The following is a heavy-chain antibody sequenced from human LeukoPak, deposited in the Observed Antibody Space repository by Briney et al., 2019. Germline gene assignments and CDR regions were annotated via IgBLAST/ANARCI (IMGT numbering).Heavy chain of an antibody. CDR3: ARTGYYASGSSYYYGMVV. D-gene: IGHD3-10*01. CDR1: GGSISNYY. Sequence: PSETLSLTCTVSGGSISNYYWSWIRQPPGKGLEWIGYIFYSGSTNYNPSLESRVTISIDTSKNQFSLKVNSLTAADTAVYYCARTGYYASGSSYYYGMVVWGQETTVTVSS. CDR2: IFYSGST. V-gene: IGHV4-59*08. J-gene: IGHJ6*02.